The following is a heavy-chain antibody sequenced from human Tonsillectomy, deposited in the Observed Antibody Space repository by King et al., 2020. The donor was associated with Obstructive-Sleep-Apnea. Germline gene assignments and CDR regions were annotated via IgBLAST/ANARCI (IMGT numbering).Heavy chain of an antibody. CDR1: GASVSRHKYY. D-gene: IGHD3-22*01. V-gene: IGHV4-30-4*08. CDR2: IFYRGSA. Sequence: QLQESGPGLVKPSQTLSVTCTVSGASVSRHKYYWNWIRQPPGKGLEWIGCIFYRGSAYSSPSLPSLLNISLDIYENQSSLILSSVTAADTAVYYCARARSEYDSSGSFSPPDYWGQGTLITVSS. J-gene: IGHJ4*02. CDR3: ARARSEYDSSGSFSPPDY.